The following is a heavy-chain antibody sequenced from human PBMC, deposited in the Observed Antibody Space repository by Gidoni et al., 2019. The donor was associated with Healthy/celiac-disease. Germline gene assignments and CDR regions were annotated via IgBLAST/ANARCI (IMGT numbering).Heavy chain of an antibody. CDR1: GGSFSGYY. CDR3: ARGWGQHVDY. D-gene: IGHD3-16*01. Sequence: QVQLQQWGAGLLKPSETLSLTCAVYGGSFSGYYWSWIRQPPGKGLEWIGEINHSGSTNYNPALKSRVTISVDTSKSQFSLKLSSVTAADTAVYYCARGWGQHVDYWGQGTLVTVSS. V-gene: IGHV4-34*01. CDR2: INHSGST. J-gene: IGHJ4*02.